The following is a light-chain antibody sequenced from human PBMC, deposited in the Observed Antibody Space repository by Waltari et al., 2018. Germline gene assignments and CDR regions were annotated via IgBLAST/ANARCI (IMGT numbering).Light chain of an antibody. CDR2: EVS. Sequence: QSALTQPASVSGSPGQSITISCSGTDSDVGAYDFVSWYQQHPGKAPHLIIYEVSNRPSGISNRFSASKSGNTASLTISRVEAGDEADYSCQLWDSSPVFGGGTKLTVL. J-gene: IGLJ2*01. CDR1: DSDVGAYDF. V-gene: IGLV2-14*01. CDR3: QLWDSSPV.